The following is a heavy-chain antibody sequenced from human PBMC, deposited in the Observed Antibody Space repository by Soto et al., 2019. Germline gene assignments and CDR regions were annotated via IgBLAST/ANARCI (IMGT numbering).Heavy chain of an antibody. CDR2: ISSSSSYI. CDR3: ASLYSSSWYLWFDP. D-gene: IGHD6-13*01. Sequence: PGGSLRLSCSASGFTFSSYSMNWVRQAPGKGLEWVSSISSSSSYIYYADSVKGRFTISRDNAKNSLYLQMNSLRAEDTAVYYCASLYSSSWYLWFDPWGQGTLVTVSS. J-gene: IGHJ5*02. V-gene: IGHV3-21*01. CDR1: GFTFSSYS.